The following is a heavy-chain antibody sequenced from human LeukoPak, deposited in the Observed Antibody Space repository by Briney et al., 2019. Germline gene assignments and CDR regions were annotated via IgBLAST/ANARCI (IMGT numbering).Heavy chain of an antibody. CDR2: IYYSGST. D-gene: IGHD3-10*01. V-gene: IGHV4-59*01. Sequence: SETLSLTCTVSGGSISSYYWSWIRQPPGKGLEWIGYIYYSGSTNYNPSLKSRVTISVDTSKNQFSLKLSSVTAADTAVYYCARSTYGSGSLWGFNWFDPWGQGTLVTVSS. J-gene: IGHJ5*02. CDR3: ARSTYGSGSLWGFNWFDP. CDR1: GGSISSYY.